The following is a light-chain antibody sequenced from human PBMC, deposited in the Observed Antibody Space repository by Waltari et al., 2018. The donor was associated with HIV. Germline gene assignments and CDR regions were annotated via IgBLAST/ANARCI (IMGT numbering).Light chain of an antibody. CDR3: QQYNDWPQT. Sequence: EIVMTQSPDTLSVSPGEKATLSCRDSQSVGGNLAWYQVRPGQAPRLLIYAATSRTTGFPGRFRGSGSGTEFTLTISSLQSEDFAIYYCQQYNDWPQTFGQGTRVDIK. CDR1: QSVGGN. V-gene: IGKV3-15*01. J-gene: IGKJ1*01. CDR2: AAT.